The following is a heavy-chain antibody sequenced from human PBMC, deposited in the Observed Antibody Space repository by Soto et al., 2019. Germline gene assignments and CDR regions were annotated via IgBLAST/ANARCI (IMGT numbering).Heavy chain of an antibody. Sequence: GGSLRLSCAASGFTFSSYGMHWVRQAPGKGLEWVAVISYDGSNKYYADSVKGRFTISRDNSKNTLYLQMNSLRAEDTAVYYCAKDSYRSGGFDYWGQGTLVTVSS. D-gene: IGHD1-26*01. CDR1: GFTFSSYG. CDR3: AKDSYRSGGFDY. CDR2: ISYDGSNK. J-gene: IGHJ4*02. V-gene: IGHV3-30*18.